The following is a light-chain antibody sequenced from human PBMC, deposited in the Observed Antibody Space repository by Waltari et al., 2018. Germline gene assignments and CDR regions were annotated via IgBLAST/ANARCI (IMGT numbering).Light chain of an antibody. CDR3: QKEESLPAT. J-gene: IGKJ1*01. CDR2: HAS. V-gene: IGKV3-20*01. Sequence: EIVLTQSPGSLSLSPGESATLSCRASQSVSKYLAWYQQKPGQAPRLLIYHASSRATGIPDRFRGSGFGTDFSLTISRLEPEDFAVYYCQKEESLPATFGQGTKVEIK. CDR1: QSVSKY.